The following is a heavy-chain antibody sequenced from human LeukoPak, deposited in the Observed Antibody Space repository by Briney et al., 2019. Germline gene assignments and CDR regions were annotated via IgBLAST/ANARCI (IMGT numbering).Heavy chain of an antibody. Sequence: ASVKVSCKAFGYTFNNYDINWVRQATGQGLEWMGWMNPNSGNTGYAQKFQGRVTITTDTSITTAYMELNSLRSEDTAVYYCAREGFDYWGQGTLVTVSS. V-gene: IGHV1-8*03. CDR1: GYTFNNYD. J-gene: IGHJ4*02. CDR3: AREGFDY. CDR2: MNPNSGNT.